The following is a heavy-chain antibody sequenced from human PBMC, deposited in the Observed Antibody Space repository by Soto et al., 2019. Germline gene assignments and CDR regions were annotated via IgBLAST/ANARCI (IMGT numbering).Heavy chain of an antibody. CDR2: MHYTGFS. J-gene: IGHJ6*02. Sequence: SETLSLTCSFSGDSVTSHYLTWIRQSPEKGLEWIGYMHYTGFSHYNPSLKSRLTISVDRSKNQFSLKLSSVTAADTAVYYCARVQELPLYGYYDSRNYGMVVCGQGSSATV. CDR3: ARVQELPLYGYYDSRNYGMVV. V-gene: IGHV4-59*08. CDR1: GDSVTSHY. D-gene: IGHD4-17*01.